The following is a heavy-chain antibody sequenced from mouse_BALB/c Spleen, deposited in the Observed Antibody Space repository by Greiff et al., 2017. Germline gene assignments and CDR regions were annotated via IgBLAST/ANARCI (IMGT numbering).Heavy chain of an antibody. D-gene: IGHD1-1*01. V-gene: IGHV5-6*01. CDR2: ISSGGSYT. CDR1: GFTFSSYG. J-gene: IGHJ2*01. Sequence: EVQLVESGGDLVKPGGSLKLSCAASGFTFSSYGMSWVRQTPDKRLEWVATISSGGSYTYYPDSVKGRFTISRDNAKNTLYLQMSSLKSEDTAMYYCARHGGITTVVAPDYWGQGTTLTVSS. CDR3: ARHGGITTVVAPDY.